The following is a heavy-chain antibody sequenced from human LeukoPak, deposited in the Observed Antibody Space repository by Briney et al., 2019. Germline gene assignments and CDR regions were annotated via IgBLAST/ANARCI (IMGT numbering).Heavy chain of an antibody. CDR2: ISSSSSYI. CDR3: ATGAWNYDILTGYSHDAFDI. CDR1: GFTFSSYS. Sequence: GGSLRLSCAASGFTFSSYSMNWVRQAPGKGLEWVSSISSSSSYICYADSVKGRFTISRDNAKNSLYLQMNSLRAEDTAVYYCATGAWNYDILTGYSHDAFDIWGQGTMVTVSS. J-gene: IGHJ3*02. D-gene: IGHD3-9*01. V-gene: IGHV3-21*01.